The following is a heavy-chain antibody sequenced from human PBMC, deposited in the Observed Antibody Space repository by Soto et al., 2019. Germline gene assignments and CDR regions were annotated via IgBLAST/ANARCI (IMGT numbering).Heavy chain of an antibody. D-gene: IGHD6-13*01. V-gene: IGHV3-23*01. Sequence: GGSLRLSCAASGFTFSSYAMSWVRQAPGKGLEWVSAISGSGGSTYYADSVKGRFTISRDNSKNTLYLQMSSLRAEDTAVYYCAKVSSVIAAAGEFDYWGQGTLVTVSS. CDR2: ISGSGGST. CDR3: AKVSSVIAAAGEFDY. CDR1: GFTFSSYA. J-gene: IGHJ4*02.